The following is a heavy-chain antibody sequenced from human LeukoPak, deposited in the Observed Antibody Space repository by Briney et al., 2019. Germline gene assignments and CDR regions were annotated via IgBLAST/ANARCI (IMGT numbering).Heavy chain of an antibody. Sequence: ASVKVSCKASGYTFTSYGISWVRQAPGQGLEWMGWISAYNGNTNYAQKLQGRVTMTTDTSTSTAYMELRSLRSDDTAVYYCARDGGDIVVVPAAMFDTDWFDPWGQGTLLTVSS. D-gene: IGHD2-2*01. CDR2: ISAYNGNT. V-gene: IGHV1-18*04. J-gene: IGHJ5*02. CDR3: ARDGGDIVVVPAAMFDTDWFDP. CDR1: GYTFTSYG.